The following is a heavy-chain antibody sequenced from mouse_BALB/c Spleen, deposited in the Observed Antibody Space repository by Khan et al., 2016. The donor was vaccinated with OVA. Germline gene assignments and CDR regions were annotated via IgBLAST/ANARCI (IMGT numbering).Heavy chain of an antibody. J-gene: IGHJ4*01. CDR2: IWAGGRK. V-gene: IGHV2-6-5*01. Sequence: QLQPQESGPRLVAPSQSLSITCTVSGFSLTDSAESWIRQPPGKGLEWLGVIWAGGRKYYNSVLKSCLSISKDNSKSQVFLKVNSLQNDHTAMYSCAKDPPYYGMDSWGQGTSVTVSS. CDR3: AKDPPYYGMDS. CDR1: GFSLTDSA.